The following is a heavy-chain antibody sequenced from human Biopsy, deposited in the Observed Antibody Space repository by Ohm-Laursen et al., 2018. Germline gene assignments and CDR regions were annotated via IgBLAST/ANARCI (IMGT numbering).Heavy chain of an antibody. V-gene: IGHV4-59*01. Sequence: SETLSLTCSVSGGSMTGYDWSWIRLAPGKGLEWIGYIYYSGGTKYNPSLASRVTFSVDMSKSQFSPKLYSVTAADTAVYYCARVEAGTYDALDIWGQGTLVAVSA. D-gene: IGHD1-26*01. CDR1: GGSMTGYD. CDR2: IYYSGGT. CDR3: ARVEAGTYDALDI. J-gene: IGHJ3*02.